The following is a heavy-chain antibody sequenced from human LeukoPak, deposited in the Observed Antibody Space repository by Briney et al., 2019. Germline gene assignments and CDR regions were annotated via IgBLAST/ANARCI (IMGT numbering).Heavy chain of an antibody. Sequence: SETLSLTCTVSGGSISSSSYYWSWIRQPAGKGLEWIGRIYTSGSTNYNPSLKSRVTMSVDTSKNQFSLKLSSVTAADTAVYYRARVSPYGDWDNYWGQGTLVTVSS. CDR1: GGSISSSSYY. D-gene: IGHD4-17*01. V-gene: IGHV4-61*02. CDR2: IYTSGST. J-gene: IGHJ4*02. CDR3: ARVSPYGDWDNY.